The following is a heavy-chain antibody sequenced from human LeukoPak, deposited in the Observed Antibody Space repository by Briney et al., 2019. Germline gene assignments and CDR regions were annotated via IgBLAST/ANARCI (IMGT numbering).Heavy chain of an antibody. CDR1: GFTVSSNY. D-gene: IGHD3-10*02. CDR3: ARDSVMFALFDL. CDR2: IYSSGST. Sequence: PGGSLRLSCAASGFTVSSNYMSWVRQAPGKGLEWVSVIYSSGSTYYADSVKGRFTISRDNSKNTLYLQMNSLRAEDTAVYYCARDSVMFALFDLWGRGTLVTVSS. V-gene: IGHV3-66*01. J-gene: IGHJ2*01.